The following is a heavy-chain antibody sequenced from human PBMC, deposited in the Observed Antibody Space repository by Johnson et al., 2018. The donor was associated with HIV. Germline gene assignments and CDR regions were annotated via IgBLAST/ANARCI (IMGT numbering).Heavy chain of an antibody. CDR2: ISYDGSNK. Sequence: QVQLVESGGGVVQPGRSLRLSCAASGFTFSSYAMHWVRQAPGKGLEWVAVISYDGSNKYYADAVKGRFHISRDNSKKKLYLQMNSLRPEDTAVYYCAKDRAEVVVVHDALDMWGQGTMVTVSS. V-gene: IGHV3-30*04. J-gene: IGHJ3*02. CDR1: GFTFSSYA. CDR3: AKDRAEVVVVHDALDM. D-gene: IGHD3-22*01.